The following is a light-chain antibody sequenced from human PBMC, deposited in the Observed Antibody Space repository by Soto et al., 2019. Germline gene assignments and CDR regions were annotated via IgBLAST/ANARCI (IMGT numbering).Light chain of an antibody. CDR2: FAS. Sequence: EIVMTQSPATLSVSPGERATLSCRASQSVSSKLAWFQQKPGQAPRLLIYFASTRATDIPARFSGSGSGTEFTLTISSLQSEDFAVYYCQQYNNWPHTFCQGTKVDIK. J-gene: IGKJ2*01. CDR1: QSVSSK. CDR3: QQYNNWPHT. V-gene: IGKV3-15*01.